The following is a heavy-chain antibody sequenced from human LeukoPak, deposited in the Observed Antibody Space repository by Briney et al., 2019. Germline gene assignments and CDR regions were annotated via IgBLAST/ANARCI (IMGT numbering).Heavy chain of an antibody. D-gene: IGHD4-23*01. J-gene: IGHJ4*02. Sequence: GASVKVSCKASGYTFTKNYIHWVRQAPGQGLEWMGRIIPILGIANYAQKFQGRVTITADKSTSTAYMELSSLRSEDTAVYYCAREHDYGGDYFDYWGQGTLVTVSS. CDR3: AREHDYGGDYFDY. V-gene: IGHV1-69*04. CDR1: GYTFTKNY. CDR2: IIPILGIA.